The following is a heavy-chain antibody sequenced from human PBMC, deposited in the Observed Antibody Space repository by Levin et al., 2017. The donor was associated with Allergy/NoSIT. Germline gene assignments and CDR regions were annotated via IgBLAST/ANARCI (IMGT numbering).Heavy chain of an antibody. J-gene: IGHJ6*02. CDR3: ARQGLQPYYYYGMDV. Sequence: KVSCKGSGYSFTSQWIGWVRQMPGKGLEWMGIIYPGDSDTRYSPSFQGQVIISADKSISTAYLQWSSLKASDTAMYYCARQGLQPYYYYGMDVWGQGTTVTVSS. CDR2: IYPGDSDT. V-gene: IGHV5-51*01. CDR1: GYSFTSQW.